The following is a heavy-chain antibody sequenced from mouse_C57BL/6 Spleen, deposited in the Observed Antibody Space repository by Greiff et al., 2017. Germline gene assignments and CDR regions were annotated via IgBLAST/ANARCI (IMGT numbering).Heavy chain of an antibody. D-gene: IGHD2-12*01. CDR2: ISYDGSN. Sequence: EVKLVESGPGLVKPSQSLSLTCSVTGYSITSGYYWNWIRQFPGNKLEWMGYISYDGSNNYNPSLKNRISITRDTSKNQFFLTLNSVTTEETATYYGARAYDRYGDVWGTGTTVTVAS. J-gene: IGHJ1*03. V-gene: IGHV3-6*01. CDR3: ARAYDRYGDV. CDR1: GYSITSGYY.